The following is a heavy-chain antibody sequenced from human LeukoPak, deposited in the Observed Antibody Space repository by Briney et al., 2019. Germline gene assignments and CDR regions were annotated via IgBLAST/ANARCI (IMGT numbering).Heavy chain of an antibody. V-gene: IGHV5-51*01. J-gene: IGHJ4*02. CDR1: GYSFTSYW. D-gene: IGHD1-26*01. Sequence: GESLKISCKGSGYSFTSYWIGWVRQRPGKGLEWMGIIYPGDSDTRYSPSFQGQVTISADKSISTAYLQWSSLKASDTAMYYCARHESGSHYPPELYYWGQGTPVTVSS. CDR2: IYPGDSDT. CDR3: ARHESGSHYPPELYY.